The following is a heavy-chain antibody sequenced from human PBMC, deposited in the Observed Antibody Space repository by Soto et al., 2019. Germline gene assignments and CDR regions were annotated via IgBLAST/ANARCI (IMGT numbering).Heavy chain of an antibody. D-gene: IGHD3-10*01. CDR1: GGTFSSYT. J-gene: IGHJ4*02. CDR2: IIPVLGIA. Sequence: SVTVSCQASGGTFSSYTISWVRQAPGQGLEWMGRIIPVLGIANYAQKFQGRVTITADKSTSTAYMELSSLRSEDTAVYYCASGGSGDYWGQGTLVTVSS. CDR3: ASGGSGDY. V-gene: IGHV1-69*02.